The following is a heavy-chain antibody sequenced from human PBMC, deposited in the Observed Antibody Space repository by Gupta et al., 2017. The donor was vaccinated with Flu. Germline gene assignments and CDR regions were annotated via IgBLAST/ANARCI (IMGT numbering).Heavy chain of an antibody. D-gene: IGHD6-19*01. CDR2: SNHSGST. CDR3: ARGGDPAVAGTDFDY. Sequence: QFLLQQWRSGLLNPAETLSLTCAGYDGSFSGYYWSWIRQPPEKGLERIGESNHSGSTNYNPSLKSRVTISVDTSKNQFSLELSSVTAADTAVYYCARGGDPAVAGTDFDYWGQGTLVTVSS. CDR1: DGSFSGYY. J-gene: IGHJ4*02. V-gene: IGHV4-34*01.